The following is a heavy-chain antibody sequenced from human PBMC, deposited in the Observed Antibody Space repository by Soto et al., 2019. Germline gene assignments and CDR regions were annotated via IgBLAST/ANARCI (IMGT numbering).Heavy chain of an antibody. Sequence: SETLSLTCTVSGGSISSSSYYWGWIRQPPGKGLEWIGSIYYSGSTYYNPSLKSRVTISVDTSKNQFSLKLSSVTAADTAVYYCARQGAYCGGDCYSGYWGQGTTVTVS. J-gene: IGHJ6*02. CDR1: GGSISSSSYY. CDR3: ARQGAYCGGDCYSGY. CDR2: IYYSGST. D-gene: IGHD2-21*02. V-gene: IGHV4-39*01.